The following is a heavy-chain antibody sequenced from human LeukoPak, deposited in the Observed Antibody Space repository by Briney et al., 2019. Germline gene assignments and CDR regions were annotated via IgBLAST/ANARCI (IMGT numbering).Heavy chain of an antibody. D-gene: IGHD5-12*01. CDR3: ARSAGGELVDIVATILNYFDY. CDR2: IYYSGST. Sequence: PSETLSLTCTVSGGSISDYYWSWIRQPPGKGLEWIGYIYYSGSTNYNPSLKSRVAISVDTSKNQFSLKLSSVTAADTAVYYCARSAGGELVDIVATILNYFDYWGQGTLVTVSS. CDR1: GGSISDYY. J-gene: IGHJ4*02. V-gene: IGHV4-59*01.